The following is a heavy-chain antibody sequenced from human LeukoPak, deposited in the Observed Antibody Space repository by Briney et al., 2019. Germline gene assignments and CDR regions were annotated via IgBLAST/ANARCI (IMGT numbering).Heavy chain of an antibody. CDR3: ARDLKMGYSSGRYSWGTGSSNDY. V-gene: IGHV1-18*01. D-gene: IGHD6-19*01. CDR2: ISGYNGNT. CDR1: GYTFTTYN. J-gene: IGHJ4*02. Sequence: ASVKVSRKASGYTFTTYNINWVRQAPGQGLEWMGWISGYNGNTNYAQKFQGRVTMTTDTSTSTAYMELRSLRSDDTAVYYCARDLKMGYSSGRYSWGTGSSNDYWGQGTLVTVSS.